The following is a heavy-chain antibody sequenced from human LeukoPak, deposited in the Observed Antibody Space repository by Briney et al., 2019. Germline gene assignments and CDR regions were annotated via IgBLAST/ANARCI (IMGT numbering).Heavy chain of an antibody. CDR1: GGTFSSYA. CDR3: ARDGIVVVPAAIYGMDV. J-gene: IGHJ6*02. V-gene: IGHV1-69*04. Sequence: SVKVSCKASGGTFSSYAISWVRQAPGQGLEWMGRIIPILGIANYAQKFQGRVTITADKSTSTAYMELSSLRSEDTAVYYCARDGIVVVPAAIYGMDVWGQGTTVTVSS. CDR2: IIPILGIA. D-gene: IGHD2-2*01.